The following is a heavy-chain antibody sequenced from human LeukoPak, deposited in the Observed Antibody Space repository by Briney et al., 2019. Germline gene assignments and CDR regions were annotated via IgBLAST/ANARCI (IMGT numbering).Heavy chain of an antibody. Sequence: SETLSLTCTVSGGSISSYYWSWIRQPPGKGLEWIGYIYYSGSTNYNPSLKSRVTISVDTSENQFSLKLSSVTAADTAVYYCARDHPYCSSTSCHNYYYYYMDVWGKGTTVTVSS. CDR2: IYYSGST. CDR1: GGSISSYY. V-gene: IGHV4-59*01. D-gene: IGHD2-2*02. J-gene: IGHJ6*03. CDR3: ARDHPYCSSTSCHNYYYYYMDV.